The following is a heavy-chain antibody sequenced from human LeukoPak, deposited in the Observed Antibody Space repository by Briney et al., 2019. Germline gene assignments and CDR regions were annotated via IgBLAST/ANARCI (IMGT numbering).Heavy chain of an antibody. CDR3: ARSATLITMVRGVIIRYFDY. Sequence: LRLSCAASGFTFSSYAMSWVRQAPGKGLEWVSAISGSGGSTYYADSPKGRFPISRHNSKNTLYLQMNSLRAEDTAVYYCARSATLITMVRGVIIRYFDYWGQGTLVTVSS. V-gene: IGHV3-23*01. CDR1: GFTFSSYA. CDR2: ISGSGGST. D-gene: IGHD3-10*01. J-gene: IGHJ4*02.